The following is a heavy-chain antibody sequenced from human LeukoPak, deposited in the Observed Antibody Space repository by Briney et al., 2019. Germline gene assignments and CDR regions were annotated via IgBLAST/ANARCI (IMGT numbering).Heavy chain of an antibody. CDR2: IIPIFGTA. CDR1: GGTFSSYA. V-gene: IGHV1-69*05. J-gene: IGHJ3*02. D-gene: IGHD5-24*01. CDR3: ARCRALGFADAFDI. Sequence: SVKVSCKASGGTFSSYAISWVRQAPGQGLEWMGGIIPIFGTANYAQKFQGRVTITTDESTSTAYMELSSLRSEDTAVYYCARCRALGFADAFDIWGQGTMVTVSS.